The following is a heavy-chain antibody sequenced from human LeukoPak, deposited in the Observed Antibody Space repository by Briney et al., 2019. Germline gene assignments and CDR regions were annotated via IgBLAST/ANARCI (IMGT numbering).Heavy chain of an antibody. J-gene: IGHJ3*02. V-gene: IGHV1-8*01. Sequence: ASVKVSCKASGYTFTSYDINWVRQATGQGLEWMGWMNPNSGNTGYAQKFQGRVTMTRNTSISTAYMELSSLRSEDTAVYYCARHYYDSSGYYYGSAFDIWGQGTMVTVSS. D-gene: IGHD3-22*01. CDR1: GYTFTSYD. CDR3: ARHYYDSSGYYYGSAFDI. CDR2: MNPNSGNT.